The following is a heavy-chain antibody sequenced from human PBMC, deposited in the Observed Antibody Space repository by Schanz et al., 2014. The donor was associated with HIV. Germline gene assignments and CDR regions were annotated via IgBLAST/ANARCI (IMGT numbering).Heavy chain of an antibody. D-gene: IGHD3-22*01. J-gene: IGHJ6*02. CDR3: AKDRNHYDSRYRGKGNYYYYYGMDV. V-gene: IGHV3-30*18. CDR2: ISYDGRNK. Sequence: QVQLVESGGGVVQPGRSLRLSCAASGFRFRSYWMSWVRQAPGKGLEWLAVISYDGRNKKFANSVKGRFTISRDNSKNTVYLQMKSLRPEDTAVYYCAKDRNHYDSRYRGKGNYYYYYGMDVWGQGTTVTVSS. CDR1: GFRFRSYW.